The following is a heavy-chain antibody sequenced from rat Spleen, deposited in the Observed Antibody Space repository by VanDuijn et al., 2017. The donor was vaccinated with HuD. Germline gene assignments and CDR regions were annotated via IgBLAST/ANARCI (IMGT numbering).Heavy chain of an antibody. CDR1: GFTFSDYY. Sequence: EVQLVESGGGLVQPGRSLKLSCAASGFTFSDYYMAWVRQAPKKGLEWVASISYEGSSTYYGDSVKGRFTISRDNAKSTLYLKMNSLRSEDTATYYCARQGATGGDYWGQGVMVTVSS. V-gene: IGHV5-22*01. D-gene: IGHD1-1*01. CDR2: ISYEGSST. CDR3: ARQGATGGDY. J-gene: IGHJ2*01.